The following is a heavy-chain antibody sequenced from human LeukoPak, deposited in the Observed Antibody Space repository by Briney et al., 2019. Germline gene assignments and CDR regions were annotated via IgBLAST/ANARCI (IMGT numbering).Heavy chain of an antibody. V-gene: IGHV3-30-3*01. Sequence: PGGSLRLSCAATGSTFSSYAMHWVRQAPGKGLEWVAVISYDGSNKYYADSVKGRFTISRDNSKNTLYLQMNSLRAEDTAVYYCERDEGGLARWGQGTLVTVSS. CDR2: ISYDGSNK. CDR1: GSTFSSYA. J-gene: IGHJ4*02. D-gene: IGHD6-19*01. CDR3: ERDEGGLAR.